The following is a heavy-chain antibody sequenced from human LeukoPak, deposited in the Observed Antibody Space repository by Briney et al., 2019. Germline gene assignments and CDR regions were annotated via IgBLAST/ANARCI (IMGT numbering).Heavy chain of an antibody. Sequence: GGSLRLSCAASGFTFSSYAMSWVRQAPGKGLEWGSAISGSGGSTYYADSVKGRFTISRDNSKNTLYLQMNSLRAEDTAVYYCAYAVYTAMVPFDYWGQGTLVTVSS. V-gene: IGHV3-23*01. D-gene: IGHD5-18*01. CDR1: GFTFSSYA. CDR3: AYAVYTAMVPFDY. CDR2: ISGSGGST. J-gene: IGHJ4*02.